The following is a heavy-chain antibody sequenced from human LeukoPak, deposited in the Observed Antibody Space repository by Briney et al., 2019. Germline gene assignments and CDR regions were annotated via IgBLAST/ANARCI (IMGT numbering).Heavy chain of an antibody. CDR1: GGSFSGYY. CDR2: TNHSGST. D-gene: IGHD3-16*01. Sequence: SETLSLTCAVYGGSFSGYYWSWIRQPPGKGLEWIGETNHSGSTNYNPSLKSRVTISVDTSKNQFSLKLSSVTAADTAVYYCARDQHFLRPLDYWGQGTLVTVFS. CDR3: ARDQHFLRPLDY. V-gene: IGHV4-34*01. J-gene: IGHJ4*02.